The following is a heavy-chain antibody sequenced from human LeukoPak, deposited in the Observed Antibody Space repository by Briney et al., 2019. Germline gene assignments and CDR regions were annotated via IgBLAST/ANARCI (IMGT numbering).Heavy chain of an antibody. Sequence: PSETLFLTCTVSGGSISSGDYYWSWIRQPPGKGLEWIGYMYYSGSTYYNPSLKSRVTISLDTSKNQFSLKLSSVTAADTAVYYCARPYYYDSRVDPWGQGTLVTVSS. CDR3: ARPYYYDSRVDP. CDR1: GGSISSGDYY. V-gene: IGHV4-30-4*01. CDR2: MYYSGST. J-gene: IGHJ5*02. D-gene: IGHD3-22*01.